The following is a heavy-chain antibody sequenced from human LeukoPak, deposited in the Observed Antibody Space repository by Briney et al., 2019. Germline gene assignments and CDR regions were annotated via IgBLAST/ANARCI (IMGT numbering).Heavy chain of an antibody. Sequence: GGSLRLSCAASGFTVSSNYVSWVRQAPGKGLEWVSVIYSGGSTYYADSVKGRFTISRDNSKNTLYLQMNSLRAEDTAVYYCARDAGLGGGPCFDYWGQGTLVTVSS. CDR1: GFTVSSNY. CDR3: ARDAGLGGGPCFDY. V-gene: IGHV3-66*02. J-gene: IGHJ4*02. D-gene: IGHD1-26*01. CDR2: IYSGGST.